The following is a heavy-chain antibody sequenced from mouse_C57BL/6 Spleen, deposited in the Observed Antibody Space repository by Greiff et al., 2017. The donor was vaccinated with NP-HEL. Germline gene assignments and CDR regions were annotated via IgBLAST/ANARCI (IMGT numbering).Heavy chain of an antibody. CDR1: GYAFSSSW. J-gene: IGHJ3*01. D-gene: IGHD1-1*01. V-gene: IGHV1-82*01. CDR3: ARGGYYYGSPSY. CDR2: IYPGDGDT. Sequence: QVQLQQSGPELVKPGASVKISCKASGYAFSSSWMNWVKQRPGKGLEWIGRIYPGDGDTNYNGKFKGKATLTADKSSSTAYRQISSLTSEDSAVYFCARGGYYYGSPSYWGQGTLVTVSA.